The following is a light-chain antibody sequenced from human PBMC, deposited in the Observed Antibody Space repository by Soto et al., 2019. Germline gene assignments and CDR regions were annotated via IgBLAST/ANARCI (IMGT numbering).Light chain of an antibody. CDR2: DDS. J-gene: IGKJ5*01. CDR1: QDISDY. V-gene: IGKV1-33*01. Sequence: DIQMTQSPSSLSASVGDRVTITCQASQDISDYLNWYQQKPGKAPKLLIYDDSNLETGVPSRFSGSVSGTDFTFTISSLQPEQIAIYYCQQYDILPITVGQGTRLEIK. CDR3: QQYDILPIT.